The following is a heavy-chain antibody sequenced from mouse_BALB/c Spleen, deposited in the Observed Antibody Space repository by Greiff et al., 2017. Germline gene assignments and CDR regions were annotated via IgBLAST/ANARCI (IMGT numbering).Heavy chain of an antibody. J-gene: IGHJ4*01. Sequence: QVQLKQSGAELVKPGASVKLSCKASGYTFTSYYMYWVKQRPGQGLEWIGEINRSNGGTNFNEKFKSKATLTVDKSSSTAYMQLSSLTSEDSAVYYCTRMITTGYYAMDYWGQGTSVTVSS. CDR3: TRMITTGYYAMDY. V-gene: IGHV1S81*02. D-gene: IGHD2-4*01. CDR2: INRSNGGT. CDR1: GYTFTSYY.